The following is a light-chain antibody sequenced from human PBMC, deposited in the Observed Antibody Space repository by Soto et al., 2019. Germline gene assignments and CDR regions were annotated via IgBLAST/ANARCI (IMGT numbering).Light chain of an antibody. CDR1: SSNIGSYY. Sequence: QLVLTQPPSASGTPGQRVTICCSGSSSNIGSYYVYWYQHLPGTAPKLLIYRSDQRPSGVPDRFSGSKSGTSASLAISGLRSEDEADYYCAAWDDSLSGHVVFGGGTKLTVL. V-gene: IGLV1-47*01. J-gene: IGLJ2*01. CDR2: RSD. CDR3: AAWDDSLSGHVV.